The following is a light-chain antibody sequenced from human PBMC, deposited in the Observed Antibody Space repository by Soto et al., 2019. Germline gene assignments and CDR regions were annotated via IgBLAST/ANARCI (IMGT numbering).Light chain of an antibody. CDR2: AVS. CDR1: QTLSGNF. CDR3: QQGLT. J-gene: IGKJ4*01. Sequence: EIVLTQSPDTLSLSPGERATLSCRASQTLSGNFLAWYQVRPGQAPRLLIYAVSSRATGIPDRFSGSGSGTDVTLTISRLAPEDSAVHYRQQGLTFGGGTQVEIK. V-gene: IGKV3-20*01.